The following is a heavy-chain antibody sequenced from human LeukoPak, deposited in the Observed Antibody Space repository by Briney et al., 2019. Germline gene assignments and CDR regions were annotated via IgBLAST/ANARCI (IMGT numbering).Heavy chain of an antibody. D-gene: IGHD5-12*01. Sequence: SETLSLTCTVSGGAISSSSYHWGGIPQPPGKALKRIGSIYYSGSTYYSPSLKCRVTISVDTSKHQFSLRLRSVTAADTAVYYCARHSGSGGYASAFDIWGQGTMVTVSS. J-gene: IGHJ3*02. CDR3: ARHSGSGGYASAFDI. CDR1: GGAISSSSYH. CDR2: IYYSGST. V-gene: IGHV4-39*01.